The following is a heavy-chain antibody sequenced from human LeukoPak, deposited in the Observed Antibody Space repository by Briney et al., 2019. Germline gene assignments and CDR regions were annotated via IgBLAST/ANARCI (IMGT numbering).Heavy chain of an antibody. CDR2: MNPNSGDT. Sequence: ASVKVSCKASGYTFTSYDINWVRQATGQGLEGMGWMNPNSGDTGYAQKFQGRVTMTRATSTSTASIDLSSLRYAETAVYYCATGPFGTGSYFDLWGQGTLVTVSS. CDR3: ATGPFGTGSYFDL. J-gene: IGHJ4*02. CDR1: GYTFTSYD. V-gene: IGHV1-8*01. D-gene: IGHD3-10*01.